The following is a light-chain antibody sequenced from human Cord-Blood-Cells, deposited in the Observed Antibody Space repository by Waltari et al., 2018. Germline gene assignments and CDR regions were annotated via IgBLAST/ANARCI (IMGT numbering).Light chain of an antibody. CDR2: WAS. CDR1: QRVLYSSNNKNY. Sequence: DIVMTQSPDSLAVSLGERATINCKSSQRVLYSSNNKNYLALYQQKPGQPPKLLIYWASTREFGVPDRFSGSGSGTDFTLTISSLQAEDVAVYYCQQYYSTPYSFGQGTKLEIK. CDR3: QQYYSTPYS. V-gene: IGKV4-1*01. J-gene: IGKJ2*03.